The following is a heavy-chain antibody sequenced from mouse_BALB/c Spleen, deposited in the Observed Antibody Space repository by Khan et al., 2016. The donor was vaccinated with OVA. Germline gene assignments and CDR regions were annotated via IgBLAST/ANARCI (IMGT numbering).Heavy chain of an antibody. D-gene: IGHD2-1*01. CDR3: AKQNHGTLYAVDY. CDR1: GFSLTSYG. J-gene: IGHJ4*01. Sequence: QVQLQQSGPGLVAPSQSLSITCTVSGFSLTSYGVSWVRQPPGKGLEWLGAIWGDGSTNYHSALKSRLSISKDNSKSQVFLKLNRLQTDDTATYYGAKQNHGTLYAVDYWGQGTSVTVSS. V-gene: IGHV2-3*01. CDR2: IWGDGST.